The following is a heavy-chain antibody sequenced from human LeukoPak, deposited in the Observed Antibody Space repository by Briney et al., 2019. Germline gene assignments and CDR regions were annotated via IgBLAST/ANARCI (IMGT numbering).Heavy chain of an antibody. CDR3: AKDRYSYAFEYSDS. D-gene: IGHD5-18*01. CDR2: ISNDGSKK. V-gene: IGHV3-30*18. Sequence: GGSLRLSCAASGFTFSSYGMHWVRQAPGKGLDWVAVISNDGSKKYYADSVKGRFTISRVNSKNTLSLQVSSLRAEDTAVYYCAKDRYSYAFEYSDSWGQGTLVTVSS. J-gene: IGHJ4*02. CDR1: GFTFSSYG.